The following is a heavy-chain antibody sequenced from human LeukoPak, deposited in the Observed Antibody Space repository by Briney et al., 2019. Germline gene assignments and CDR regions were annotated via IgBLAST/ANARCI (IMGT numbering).Heavy chain of an antibody. CDR2: IRSKAYGGTT. J-gene: IGHJ4*02. D-gene: IGHD3-10*01. CDR1: GFTFSSYS. Sequence: GGSLRLSCAASGFTFSSYSMSWFRQAPGKGLEWVGFIRSKAYGGTTEYAASVKGRFTISRDDSKSIAYLQMNSLKTEDTAVYYCTRLLWFGEIYFDYWGQGTLVTVSS. CDR3: TRLLWFGEIYFDY. V-gene: IGHV3-49*03.